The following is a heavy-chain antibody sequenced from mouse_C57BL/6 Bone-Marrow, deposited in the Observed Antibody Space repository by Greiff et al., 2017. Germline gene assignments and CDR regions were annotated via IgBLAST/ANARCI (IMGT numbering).Heavy chain of an antibody. CDR3: ARRRFCFRTLDY. CDR2: IDPSDSYT. V-gene: IGHV1-69*01. CDR1: GYTFTSYW. J-gene: IGHJ2*01. Sequence: QVQLQQPGAELVMPGASVKLSCKSSGYTFTSYWMHWVKQRPGQGLEWIGEIDPSDSYTNYNQKFKGNSTLTVDKSSSTAYMHLSSLTSEDSAVYYWARRRFCFRTLDYWGQGTTLTVSS.